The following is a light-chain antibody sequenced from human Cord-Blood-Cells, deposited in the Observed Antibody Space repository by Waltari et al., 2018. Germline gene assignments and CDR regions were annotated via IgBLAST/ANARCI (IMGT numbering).Light chain of an antibody. CDR2: DAS. CDR1: QSVSSY. V-gene: IGKV3-11*01. Sequence: EIVLTQSPATLTRSPGERATLSCRASQSVSSYLAWYQQKPGQAPRLLIYDASNRATGIPARFSGSGSGTDFTLTISSLEPEDFAVYYCQQRSNWPPYTFGQGTKLEIK. J-gene: IGKJ2*01. CDR3: QQRSNWPPYT.